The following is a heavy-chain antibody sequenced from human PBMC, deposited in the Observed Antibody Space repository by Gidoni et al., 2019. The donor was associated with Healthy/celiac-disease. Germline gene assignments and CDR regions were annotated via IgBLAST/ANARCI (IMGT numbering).Heavy chain of an antibody. J-gene: IGHJ6*02. CDR1: GGSIRSSS. V-gene: IGHV4-4*07. CDR3: ARGPYCSGGSCYVWDYYGMDV. D-gene: IGHD2-15*01. Sequence: QVQLQESGPGLVKPSGTLPLTCSVSGGSIRSSSWSWIRQPAGKGLEWIGRIYSTKSTSYNPSLKSRVTMSLDTSKNQFSLKLTSVTAADTAVYYCARGPYCSGGSCYVWDYYGMDVWGQGTTVTVSS. CDR2: IYSTKST.